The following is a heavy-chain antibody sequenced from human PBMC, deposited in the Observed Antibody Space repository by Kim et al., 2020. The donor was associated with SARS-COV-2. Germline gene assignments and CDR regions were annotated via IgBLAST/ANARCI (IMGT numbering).Heavy chain of an antibody. D-gene: IGHD5-18*01. CDR2: T. Sequence: TDYANYVKGRFTISRDNSKNTLYLQMGSLRAEDMAVYYCTSGYSYEFDYWGQGTLVTVSS. V-gene: IGHV3-64*01. CDR3: TSGYSYEFDY. J-gene: IGHJ4*02.